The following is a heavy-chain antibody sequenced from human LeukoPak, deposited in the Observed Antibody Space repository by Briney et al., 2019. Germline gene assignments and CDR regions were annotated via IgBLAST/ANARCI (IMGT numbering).Heavy chain of an antibody. D-gene: IGHD2-15*01. V-gene: IGHV3-30*18. J-gene: IGHJ4*02. CDR3: AKDLGVQWWVPYYFDY. CDR2: ISYDGGNK. Sequence: PGRSLRLSCTASRLTFSNYGMHWVRQAPGKGLEWVAIISYDGGNKYYADSVKGRFTISGDNSKNTLYLQMNSLRGEDTAVYYCAKDLGVQWWVPYYFDYCGQGTLVTVSS. CDR1: RLTFSNYG.